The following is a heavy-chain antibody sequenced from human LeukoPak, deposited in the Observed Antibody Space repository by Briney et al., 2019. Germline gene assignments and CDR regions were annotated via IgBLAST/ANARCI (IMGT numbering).Heavy chain of an antibody. Sequence: SETLSLTCTVSGGSISSYYWSWIRQPAGKGLEWIGRIYTSGSTNYNPSLKSRVTISVDTSKNQFSLKVTSVTAADTAVYYRARQNGVGLFSLPGGQGILVTVSS. CDR3: ARQNGVGLFSLP. V-gene: IGHV4-4*07. CDR1: GGSISSYY. CDR2: IYTSGST. J-gene: IGHJ4*02. D-gene: IGHD2-8*01.